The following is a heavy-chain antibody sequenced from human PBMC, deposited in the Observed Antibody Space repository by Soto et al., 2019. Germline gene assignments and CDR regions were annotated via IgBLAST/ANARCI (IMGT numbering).Heavy chain of an antibody. J-gene: IGHJ5*01. CDR1: VGSITSGSVY. CDR2: IYYSGSV. V-gene: IGHV4-39*01. CDR3: ARHGTALTAVNWFVS. D-gene: IGHD2-21*02. Sequence: NPSETLSLTCTVSVGSITSGSVYWGWFLHSPGKGLEWIGSIYYSGSVYCNPSLESRVTISADVSRDQFSLKLTSVTAADTAVYYCARHGTALTAVNWFVSWGHGTLVTVSS.